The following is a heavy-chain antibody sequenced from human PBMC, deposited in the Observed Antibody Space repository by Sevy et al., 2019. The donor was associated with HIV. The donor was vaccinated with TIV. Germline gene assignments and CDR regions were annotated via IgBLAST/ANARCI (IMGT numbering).Heavy chain of an antibody. D-gene: IGHD2-15*01. J-gene: IGHJ4*02. CDR1: GFSLSDHA. CDR3: ARFVGYCSGGRCSIIDF. Sequence: GGPLRLSCAASGFSLSDHAVSWVRQTPGKGLEWLAVISYNGRNQYYEDSVKGRFTISKDDSKNTPYLQLNSLRAEDTAVYYCARFVGYCSGGRCSIIDFWGQGTLVTVSS. CDR2: ISYNGRNQ. V-gene: IGHV3-30*04.